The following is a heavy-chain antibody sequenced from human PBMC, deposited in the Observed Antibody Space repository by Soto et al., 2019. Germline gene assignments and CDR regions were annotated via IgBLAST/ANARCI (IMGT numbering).Heavy chain of an antibody. CDR2: ISSSSSYI. J-gene: IGHJ4*02. D-gene: IGHD3-3*01. CDR3: ARKMGEILEWLPNDYFDY. Sequence: GGSLRLSCAASGFTFSSYSMNWVRQAPGKGLEWVSSISSSSSYIYYADSVKGRFTISRDNAKNSLYLQMNSLRAEDTAVYYCARKMGEILEWLPNDYFDYWGQGTLVTVSS. V-gene: IGHV3-21*01. CDR1: GFTFSSYS.